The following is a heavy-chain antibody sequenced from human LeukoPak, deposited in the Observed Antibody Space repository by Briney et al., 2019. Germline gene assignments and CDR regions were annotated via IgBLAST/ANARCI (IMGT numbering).Heavy chain of an antibody. CDR2: INHSGST. J-gene: IGHJ4*02. V-gene: IGHV4-34*01. CDR1: GGSFSGYY. D-gene: IGHD1-26*01. CDR3: AKGGWGATFD. Sequence: SETLSLTCAVYGGSFSGYYWSWIRQPPGKGLEWIGEINHSGSTNYNPSLKSRVTISVDTSKNQFSLKLSSVTAADMAVYYCAKGGWGATFDWGQGTLVTVSS.